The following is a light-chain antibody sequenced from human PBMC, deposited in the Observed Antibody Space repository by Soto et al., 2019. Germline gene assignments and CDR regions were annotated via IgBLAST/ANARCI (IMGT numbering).Light chain of an antibody. J-gene: IGKJ5*01. CDR2: GAS. CDR3: QQYGSSPPIP. CDR1: QSVSSSY. V-gene: IGKV3-20*01. Sequence: EIVLTQSPGTLSLSPGERATLSCRASQSVSSSYLAWYQQKPGQAPRLLIYGASSRATGIPDRFSGSGSETDFTLTISRLEPEDFAVYYCQQYGSSPPIPFGQGTRLEIK.